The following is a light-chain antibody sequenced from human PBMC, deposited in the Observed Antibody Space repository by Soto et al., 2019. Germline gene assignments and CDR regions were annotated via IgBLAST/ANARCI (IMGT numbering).Light chain of an antibody. CDR1: NSDDGGYDY. V-gene: IGLV2-11*01. CDR2: DVS. Sequence: QSALTQPRSVSGSPGQSVTISCTGTNSDDGGYDYVSWYQQHPGKAPKLMIYDVSKRPSGVPDRFSGSKSGNTASLTISGLQAEDEADYYCCSYAGTYTYVFGTGTKVTVL. CDR3: CSYAGTYTYV. J-gene: IGLJ1*01.